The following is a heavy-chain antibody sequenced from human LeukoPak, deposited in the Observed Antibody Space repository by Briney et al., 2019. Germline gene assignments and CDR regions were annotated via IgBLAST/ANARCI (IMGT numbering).Heavy chain of an antibody. CDR3: ARGPHPRPRGYYMDV. CDR2: IRYDGSNK. Sequence: PGGSLRLSCAASGFTFSSYGMHWVRQAPGKGLEWVAFIRYDGSNKYYADSVKGRFTISRDNSKNTLYLQMNSLRAEDTAVYYCARGPHPRPRGYYMDVWGKGTTVTVSS. V-gene: IGHV3-30*02. J-gene: IGHJ6*03. CDR1: GFTFSSYG. D-gene: IGHD3-10*01.